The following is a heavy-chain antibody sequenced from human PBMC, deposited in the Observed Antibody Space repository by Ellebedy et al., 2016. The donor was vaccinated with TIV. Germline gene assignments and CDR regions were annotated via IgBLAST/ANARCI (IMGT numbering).Heavy chain of an antibody. CDR2: IIPLLGIA. D-gene: IGHD2-21*01. CDR1: GGTFSSYA. V-gene: IGHV1-69*04. J-gene: IGHJ5*02. CDR3: ASYIAGDSTFDP. Sequence: AASVKVSCKASGGTFSSYAISWVRQAPGQGLEWMGRIIPLLGIANYAQTCQGRVTITADKSTSTAYMELRSLRSEDTAGYYCASYIAGDSTFDPWGQGTLVTVSS.